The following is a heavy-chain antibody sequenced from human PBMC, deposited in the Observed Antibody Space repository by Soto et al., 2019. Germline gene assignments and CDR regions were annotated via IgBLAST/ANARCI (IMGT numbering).Heavy chain of an antibody. J-gene: IGHJ5*02. D-gene: IGHD6-13*01. CDR3: ARAGGAGSGHDWFDP. Sequence: LSPTCNVSGGSVSSGGYYWSWIRQHPGKGLEWIGYIHYSGSTYYNPSLKSRVTMSINTSKNLFSLNLSSVTAADTAVYYCARAGGAGSGHDWFDPWGQGTLVTVSS. CDR2: IHYSGST. CDR1: GGSVSSGGYY. V-gene: IGHV4-31*03.